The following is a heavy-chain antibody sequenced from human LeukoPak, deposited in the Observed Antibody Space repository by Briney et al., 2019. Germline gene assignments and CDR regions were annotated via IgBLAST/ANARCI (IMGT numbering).Heavy chain of an antibody. CDR2: IIPIFGTA. CDR3: ARIGGNGFGVDYYFDY. CDR1: GGTFSSYA. J-gene: IGHJ4*02. D-gene: IGHD4-23*01. V-gene: IGHV1-69*01. Sequence: SVKVSCKASGGTFSSYAISWVRQAPGQGLEWMGGIIPIFGTANYAQKFQGRVTITADESTSTAYMELSSLRSEDTAVYYCARIGGNGFGVDYYFDYWGQGTLVTVSS.